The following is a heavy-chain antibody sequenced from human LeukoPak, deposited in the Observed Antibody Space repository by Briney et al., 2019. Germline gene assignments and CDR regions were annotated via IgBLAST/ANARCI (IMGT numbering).Heavy chain of an antibody. J-gene: IGHJ4*02. CDR1: GGSITGGDYY. D-gene: IGHD3-22*01. CDR3: AREIRKLYDSSGYPDY. Sequence: SETLSLTCTVSGGSITGGDYYWSWVRQPPGKGLEWIGFIYYTGSTYYNPSLKSRVTMSVDTSKNQFSLKLNSVTAADTAVYFCAREIRKLYDSSGYPDYWGQGTLVTVSS. V-gene: IGHV4-30-4*08. CDR2: IYYTGST.